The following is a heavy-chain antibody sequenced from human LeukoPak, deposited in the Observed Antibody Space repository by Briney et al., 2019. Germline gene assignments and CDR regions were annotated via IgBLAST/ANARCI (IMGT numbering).Heavy chain of an antibody. V-gene: IGHV4-59*02. CDR3: ARDRFGELDY. CDR1: GGCVNSYY. Sequence: PLESLSLTCTVSGGCVNSYYRCWIRQPPGKGLEWIGYNYYSGRTSFNPSLERRVTISLDPSKSQFSLKLTSVTAADTAVFFCARDRFGELDYWGQGALVTVST. CDR2: NYYSGRT. D-gene: IGHD3-10*01. J-gene: IGHJ4*02.